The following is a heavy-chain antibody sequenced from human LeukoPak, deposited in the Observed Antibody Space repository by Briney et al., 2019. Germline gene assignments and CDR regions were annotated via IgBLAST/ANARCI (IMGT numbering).Heavy chain of an antibody. CDR1: GFTFNGYS. V-gene: IGHV3-21*01. Sequence: GGSLRLSCTPSGFTFNGYSMNWVRQAPGKGGEWVSSISTSSSYIYYADSVKGRLTISRDNSKNTLYLQMNSLRTEDTAVYCCARGGSYFDISGYYFYWGQGTLVTVSS. J-gene: IGHJ4*02. CDR3: ARGGSYFDISGYYFY. CDR2: ISTSSSYI. D-gene: IGHD3-22*01.